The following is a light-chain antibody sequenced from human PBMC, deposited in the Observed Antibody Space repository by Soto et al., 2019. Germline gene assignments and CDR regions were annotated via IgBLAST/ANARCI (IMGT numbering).Light chain of an antibody. J-gene: IGKJ3*01. Sequence: EIVLTQSPGTLSLSPGERATLSCRASQSVSSSYLAWYQQKPGQAPRLLIYGASSRATGIPDRFSGSGSGIDFTLTISRLEPEDFAVYYCQQYGSSPQITFGPGTKVDIK. CDR1: QSVSSSY. CDR2: GAS. V-gene: IGKV3-20*01. CDR3: QQYGSSPQIT.